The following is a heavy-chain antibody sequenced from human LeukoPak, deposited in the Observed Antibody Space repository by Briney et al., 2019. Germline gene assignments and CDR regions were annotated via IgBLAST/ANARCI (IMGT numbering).Heavy chain of an antibody. J-gene: IGHJ4*02. Sequence: SETLSLTCAVSGDSIKSGGHSWSWLRQAPGRGLEWIGFFYQTGISSNNPSLGSRVTISIDTTKNHLSLKLTSVTAADTALYYCAARTSGSCYSGAPFDLWGQGALVTVSS. D-gene: IGHD2-15*01. CDR1: GDSIKSGGHS. CDR3: AARTSGSCYSGAPFDL. V-gene: IGHV4-30-2*01. CDR2: FYQTGIS.